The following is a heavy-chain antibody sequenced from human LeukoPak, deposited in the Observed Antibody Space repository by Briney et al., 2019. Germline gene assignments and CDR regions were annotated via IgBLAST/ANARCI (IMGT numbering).Heavy chain of an antibody. D-gene: IGHD1-14*01. Sequence: GASVKVSCKASGYTFTSYYMHWVRQAPGQGLEWMGIINPSGGSTSYAQKFQGRVTMTRDTSISTAYMELSRLRSDDTAVYYCARDVVINPRRHAFDIWGQGTMVTVSS. J-gene: IGHJ3*02. CDR1: GYTFTSYY. CDR2: INPSGGST. CDR3: ARDVVINPRRHAFDI. V-gene: IGHV1-46*01.